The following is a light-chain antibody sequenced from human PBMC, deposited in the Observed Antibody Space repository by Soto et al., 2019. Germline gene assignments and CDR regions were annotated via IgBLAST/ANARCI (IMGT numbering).Light chain of an antibody. CDR2: AAS. CDR1: QSVSGW. J-gene: IGKJ1*01. Sequence: IQMTQTPSTLSASVGGKFSVTCWASQSVSGWLPWHQQKPGEAPKLLIYAASALPRGVPSRFSGSGSGTKFTLTIASLQPDDFATYYCQQYETFSGTFGPGSKVDIK. CDR3: QQYETFSGT. V-gene: IGKV1-5*01.